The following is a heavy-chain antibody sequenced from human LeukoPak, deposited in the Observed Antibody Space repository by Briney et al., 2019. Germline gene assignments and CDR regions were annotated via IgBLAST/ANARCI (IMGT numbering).Heavy chain of an antibody. CDR2: ISGSGGST. CDR1: GFTFSNYA. Sequence: GGSLRLSGAASGFTFSNYAMSWVPQAPGKELEWVSAISGSGGSTYYADSVKGRFTISRDNSKNTPYLQMNALRAEDTAVYYCAKDRQYYDYVWGSYRFPLLDYWGQGTLVTVSS. CDR3: AKDRQYYDYVWGSYRFPLLDY. V-gene: IGHV3-23*01. D-gene: IGHD3-16*02. J-gene: IGHJ4*02.